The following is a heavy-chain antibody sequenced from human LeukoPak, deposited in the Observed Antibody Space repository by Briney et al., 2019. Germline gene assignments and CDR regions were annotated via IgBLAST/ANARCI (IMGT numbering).Heavy chain of an antibody. V-gene: IGHV4-39*02. J-gene: IGHJ4*01. Sequence: SETLSLNCTVSGGSFDSSYCWTWVRPTPGKGLEWVGTIYSRDLTYYNPSLTSPVTISADTSKHIFSLRLTSVTAAATAVYYCARGADDYKLGNFWGHGILVTVFS. CDR2: IYSRDLT. CDR1: GGSFDSSYC. D-gene: IGHD5-24*01. CDR3: ARGADDYKLGNF.